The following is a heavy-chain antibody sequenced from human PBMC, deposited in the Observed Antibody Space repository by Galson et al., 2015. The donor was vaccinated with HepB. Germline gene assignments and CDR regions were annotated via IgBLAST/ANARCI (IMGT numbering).Heavy chain of an antibody. CDR3: ARDRPYYDSSGSQGDY. J-gene: IGHJ4*02. Sequence: SLRLSCAASELTVSSNYMTWVRQAPGKGPEWVSVIYPGGSANYADSVKGRFTISRDDSKNTLYLQMSSLRAEDTAVYYCARDRPYYDSSGSQGDYWGQGTLVTVSS. CDR1: ELTVSSNY. D-gene: IGHD3-22*01. V-gene: IGHV3-53*01. CDR2: IYPGGSA.